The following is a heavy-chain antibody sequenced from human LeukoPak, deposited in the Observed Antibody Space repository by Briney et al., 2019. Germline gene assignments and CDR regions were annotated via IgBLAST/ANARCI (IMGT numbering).Heavy chain of an antibody. CDR3: AKVVTSMVRDGKDV. V-gene: IGHV3-23*01. Sequence: GGSLRLTCAASGFTFSSYAMSWVRQAPGKGLEWVSAISGSGGSTYYADSVKGRFTISRDNSKNTLYLQMNSLRAEDTAVYYCAKVVTSMVRDGKDVWGKGTTVTVSS. CDR2: ISGSGGST. CDR1: GFTFSSYA. D-gene: IGHD3-10*01. J-gene: IGHJ6*04.